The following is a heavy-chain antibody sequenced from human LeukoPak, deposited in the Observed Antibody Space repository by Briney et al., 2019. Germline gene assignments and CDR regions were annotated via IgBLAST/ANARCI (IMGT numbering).Heavy chain of an antibody. CDR3: ARDGPYYGSGSFENWFDP. CDR2: IYTSGST. J-gene: IGHJ5*02. V-gene: IGHV4-4*07. Sequence: SETLSLTCTVSGGSISSDYWSWIRQPAGKGLEWIGHIYTSGSTNYNPSLKSRVTMSVDTSKNQFSLKLSSVTAADTAVYYCARDGPYYGSGSFENWFDPWGQGTLVTVSS. CDR1: GGSISSDY. D-gene: IGHD3-10*01.